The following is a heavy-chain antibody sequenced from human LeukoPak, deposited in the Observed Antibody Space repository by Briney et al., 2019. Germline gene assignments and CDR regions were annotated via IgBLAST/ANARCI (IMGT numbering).Heavy chain of an antibody. V-gene: IGHV4-39*01. CDR1: GGSISSSSYY. CDR2: IYYSGST. J-gene: IGHJ4*02. CDR3: ARTSGSLVPFDY. Sequence: SETLSLTCTVSGGSISSSSYYWGWIRQPPGKGLEWIGSIYYSGSTYYNPSLKSRVTISVDTSKNQFSLKLSSVTAADTAVYHCARTSGSLVPFDYWGQGTLVTVSS. D-gene: IGHD1-26*01.